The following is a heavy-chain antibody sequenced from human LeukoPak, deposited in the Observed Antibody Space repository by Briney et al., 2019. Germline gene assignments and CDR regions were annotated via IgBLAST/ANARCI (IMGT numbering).Heavy chain of an antibody. CDR2: ISSSSSYI. CDR1: GFTYSSYS. D-gene: IGHD6-13*01. J-gene: IGHJ4*02. V-gene: IGHV3-21*01. Sequence: GGSLRLSCAASGFTYSSYSMNWVRQAPGKGLEWVSSISSSSSYIYYADSVKGRFTISRDNAKNSLYLQMNSLRAEDTAVYYCARARAAAGPLDYWGQGTLVTVSS. CDR3: ARARAAAGPLDY.